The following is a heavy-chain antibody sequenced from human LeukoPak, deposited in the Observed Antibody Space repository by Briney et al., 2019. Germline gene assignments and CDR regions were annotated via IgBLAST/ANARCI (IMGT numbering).Heavy chain of an antibody. CDR3: ARGTTALMDV. D-gene: IGHD2-21*02. CDR2: ISSGTSFI. CDR1: GFPFSSYS. J-gene: IGHJ6*03. V-gene: IGHV3-21*01. Sequence: PGGSLRLSCAASGFPFSSYSMNWVRQAPGKGLEWVSSISSGTSFIYYADSVKGRFTISRDNAKNSLYLRMNSLRAEDTAVYYCARGTTALMDVWGKGTTVTVSS.